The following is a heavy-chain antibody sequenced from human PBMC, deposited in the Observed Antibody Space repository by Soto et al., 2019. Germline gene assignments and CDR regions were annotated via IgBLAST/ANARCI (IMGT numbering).Heavy chain of an antibody. CDR2: IYWDDDK. D-gene: IGHD5-12*01. CDR3: AHRFVATSLFDS. CDR1: GFSLRTYGEG. J-gene: IGHJ4*02. Sequence: QITLKESGPPLVNPTQTLTLTCTFSGFSLRTYGEGVGWIRQPPGKSLEWLSLIYWDDDKRYNPSLPNRLTITKDTSRNQVVLTMTNMDPVDTATYFCAHRFVATSLFDSWGQGILVTVSS. V-gene: IGHV2-5*02.